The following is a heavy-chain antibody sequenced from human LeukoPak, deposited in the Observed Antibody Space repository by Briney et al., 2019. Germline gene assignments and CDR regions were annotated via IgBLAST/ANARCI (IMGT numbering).Heavy chain of an antibody. D-gene: IGHD4-17*01. CDR2: IYYSGST. V-gene: IGHV4-39*01. J-gene: IGHJ4*02. CDR1: GGSISSSSYY. Sequence: SETLSLTCTVSGGSISSSSYYWGWIRQPPGKGLEWIGSIYYSGSTCYNPSLKSRVTISVDTSKNQFSLKLSSVTAADTAVYYCARRHPTGRDYWGQGTLVTVSS. CDR3: ARRHPTGRDY.